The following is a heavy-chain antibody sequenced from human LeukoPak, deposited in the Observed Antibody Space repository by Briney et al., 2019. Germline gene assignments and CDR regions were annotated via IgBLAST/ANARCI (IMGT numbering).Heavy chain of an antibody. CDR3: AREPAFPLRFGELAHAFDI. D-gene: IGHD3-10*01. Sequence: GASVKVSCKASGYTFTGYYMHWVRQAPGQGLEWMGWINPNSGDTNYAQKFQGRVTLTGDTSINTVYMELSRLRFDDTAVYYCAREPAFPLRFGELAHAFDIWGRGTMVTVSS. CDR1: GYTFTGYY. V-gene: IGHV1-2*02. J-gene: IGHJ3*02. CDR2: INPNSGDT.